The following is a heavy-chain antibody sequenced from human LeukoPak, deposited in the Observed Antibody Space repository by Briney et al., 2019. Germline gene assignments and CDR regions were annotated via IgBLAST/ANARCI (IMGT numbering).Heavy chain of an antibody. J-gene: IGHJ4*02. CDR1: GFTFSSYS. V-gene: IGHV3-21*01. D-gene: IGHD3-3*01. Sequence: GGSLRLSCAASGFTFSSYSMNWVRQAPGKGLEWVSSISSSSSYIYYADSVKGRLTISRDNAKNSLYLQMNSLRAEDTAVYYCARGEWLLYKLWGQGTLVTVSS. CDR2: ISSSSSYI. CDR3: ARGEWLLYKL.